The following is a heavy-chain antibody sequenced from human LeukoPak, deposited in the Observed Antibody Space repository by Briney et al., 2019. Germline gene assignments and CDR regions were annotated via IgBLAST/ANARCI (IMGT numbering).Heavy chain of an antibody. CDR1: GWSYNDYY. CDR3: ARGQVPAARGYNWFGP. D-gene: IGHD2-2*01. V-gene: IGHV4-34*01. CDR2: INARGDT. Sequence: PSETLSLTYAVYGWSYNDYYWNWIRQPPGKGLEWIGEINARGDTNYNPSLKSRVTISVDTSKKQLSLRLTSMIAADTALYYCARGQVPAARGYNWFGPYDRGPLVTVSS. J-gene: IGHJ5*02.